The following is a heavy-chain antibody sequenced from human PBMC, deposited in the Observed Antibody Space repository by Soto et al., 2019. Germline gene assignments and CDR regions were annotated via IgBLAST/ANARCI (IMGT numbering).Heavy chain of an antibody. J-gene: IGHJ6*02. CDR3: ARGGVCTNGVCYSVYYYYGMDV. Sequence: SETLSLTCAVYGGSFIGYYCIFIRHPPFKWLEWIVEINHSGSTNYNPSLKSRVTISVDTSKNQFSLKLSSVTAADTAVYYCARGGVCTNGVCYSVYYYYGMDVWGQGTTVTVSS. V-gene: IGHV4-34*01. D-gene: IGHD2-8*01. CDR1: GGSFIGYY. CDR2: INHSGST.